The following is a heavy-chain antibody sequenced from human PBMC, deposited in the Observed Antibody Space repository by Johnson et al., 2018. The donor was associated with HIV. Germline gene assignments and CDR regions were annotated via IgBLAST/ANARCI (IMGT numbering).Heavy chain of an antibody. Sequence: AAGGVSVSDSYVSWVRQAAGRGLEWVSVIYSGGSTYYADSVEGRFTISRDTSKNTLYLQMNSLRAEDTALYYCARERGISGGFDFWGQGTRVSVSS. J-gene: IGHJ3*01. V-gene: IGHV3-53*01. CDR1: GVSVSDSY. D-gene: IGHD2-15*01. CDR3: ARERGISGGFDF. CDR2: IYSGGST.